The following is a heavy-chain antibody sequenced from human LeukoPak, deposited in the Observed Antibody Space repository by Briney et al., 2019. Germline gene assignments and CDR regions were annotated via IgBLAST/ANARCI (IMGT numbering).Heavy chain of an antibody. CDR3: AKDARGDYDFWSGYYS. Sequence: GGSLRLSCAASGFTFSSYSMNWVRQAPGKGLEWVSSISSSSSYIYYADSVKGRFTISRDNAKDSLYLQMNSLRAEDTAVYYCAKDARGDYDFWSGYYSWGQGTLVTVSS. V-gene: IGHV3-21*04. CDR2: ISSSSSYI. D-gene: IGHD3-3*01. CDR1: GFTFSSYS. J-gene: IGHJ4*02.